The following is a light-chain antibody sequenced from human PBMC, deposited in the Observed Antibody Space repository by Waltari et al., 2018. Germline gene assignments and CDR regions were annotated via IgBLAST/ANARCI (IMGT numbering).Light chain of an antibody. CDR3: SSHTSSVPHV. Sequence: QSGLTQPASVSGSPGQSITISCTGTSSDVGNYNLVSWYQQYPGKAPKLIIYEVSYRPSGISTRFSGSNSGNTASLTISGLQAEDEADYYCSSHTSSVPHVFGTGTRVTVV. V-gene: IGLV2-14*02. CDR2: EVS. CDR1: SSDVGNYNL. J-gene: IGLJ1*01.